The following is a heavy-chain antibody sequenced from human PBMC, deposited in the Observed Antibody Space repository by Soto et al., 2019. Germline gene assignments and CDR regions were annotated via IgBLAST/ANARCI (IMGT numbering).Heavy chain of an antibody. V-gene: IGHV3-23*01. Sequence: GGSLRLSCAASGFTFSSYAMSWVRQAPGKGLEWVSAISGSGGSTYYADSVKGRFTISRDNSKNTLYLQMNSLRAEDTAVYYCAKDLIRDSGSYSAWWFDPWGQGTLVTVSS. CDR3: AKDLIRDSGSYSAWWFDP. J-gene: IGHJ5*02. CDR2: ISGSGGST. CDR1: GFTFSSYA. D-gene: IGHD1-26*01.